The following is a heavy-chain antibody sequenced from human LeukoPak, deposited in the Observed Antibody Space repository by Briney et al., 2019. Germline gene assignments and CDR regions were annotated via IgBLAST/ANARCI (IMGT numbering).Heavy chain of an antibody. D-gene: IGHD3-10*01. CDR2: ISSSGSNI. CDR3: ARVPITMVRGVPRPDY. CDR1: GFTFSSYE. Sequence: GGSLRLSCAASGFTFSSYEMKWVRRAPGKGLEWVSYISSSGSNIYYADAVKGRFTISRDNAKNSLYLQMNSLRAEDTAVYYCARVPITMVRGVPRPDYWGQGTLVTVSS. J-gene: IGHJ4*02. V-gene: IGHV3-48*03.